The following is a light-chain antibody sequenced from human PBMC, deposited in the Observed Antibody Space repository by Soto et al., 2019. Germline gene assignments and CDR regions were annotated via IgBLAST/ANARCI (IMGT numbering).Light chain of an antibody. CDR3: MQARQTPLA. Sequence: DIVMTQSPLSLPVTPGEPASISCRSSQSLLHSNGYNYLDWYLQKPGQSPQLRIYLGSNRASGGPDRFSGSGSGTDFTLKNSRVEAEDVGVYYCMQARQTPLAFGEGTKVEIK. CDR1: QSLLHSNGYNY. CDR2: LGS. V-gene: IGKV2-28*01. J-gene: IGKJ4*01.